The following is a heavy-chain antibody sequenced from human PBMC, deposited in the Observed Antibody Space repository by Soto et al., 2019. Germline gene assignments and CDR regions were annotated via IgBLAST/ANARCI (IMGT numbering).Heavy chain of an antibody. V-gene: IGHV3-48*01. CDR3: AAVLWYCSGACCHNF. Sequence: EVQLVESGGGLVQPGGSLRLSCVISGFTFSTYSMNWVRQAPGKGLEWVSYIGGSTNTSSDIYYADSVKGRFTISRNNAKNPLFLKMSVMGAETAVFYCGAAVLWYCSGACCHNFGGQGPVAPVSS. J-gene: IGHJ4*02. CDR2: IGGSTNTSSDI. CDR1: GFTFSTYS. D-gene: IGHD2-15*01.